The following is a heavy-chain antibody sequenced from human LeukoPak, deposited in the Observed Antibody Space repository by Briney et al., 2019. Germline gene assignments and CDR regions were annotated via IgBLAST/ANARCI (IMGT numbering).Heavy chain of an antibody. Sequence: GGSLRLSCAASGFSFSSYWMHWVRQTPGKGPVWVARINGDGTSTTSADSVKGRFTISRDNARNTLYLQMNSLRVEDTAVYYCARVGGSGPRSPFDYWGQGTLVTVSS. V-gene: IGHV3-74*01. CDR1: GFSFSSYW. J-gene: IGHJ4*02. D-gene: IGHD3-10*01. CDR3: ARVGGSGPRSPFDY. CDR2: INGDGTST.